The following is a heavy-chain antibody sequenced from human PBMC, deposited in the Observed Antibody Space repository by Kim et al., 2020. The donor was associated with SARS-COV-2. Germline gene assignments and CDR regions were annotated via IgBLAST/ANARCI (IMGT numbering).Heavy chain of an antibody. CDR1: GFTFSSYA. Sequence: GGSLRLSCSASGFTFSSYAMHWVRQAPGKGLEYVSAISSNGGSTYYADSVKGRFTISRDNSKNTLYLQMSSLRAEDTAVYYCVKEGDSNYGVVVLSLDYFDYWGQGTLVTVSS. CDR3: VKEGDSNYGVVVLSLDYFDY. D-gene: IGHD4-4*01. CDR2: ISSNGGST. J-gene: IGHJ4*02. V-gene: IGHV3-64D*09.